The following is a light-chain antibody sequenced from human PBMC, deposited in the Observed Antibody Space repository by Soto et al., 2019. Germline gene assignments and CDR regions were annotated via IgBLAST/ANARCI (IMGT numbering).Light chain of an antibody. CDR2: DAS. J-gene: IGKJ1*01. V-gene: IGKV3-11*01. Sequence: IELTQSPATLSLSPGERATLSCRASQGIGNYLAWYQLKPGQAPRLLIYDASSRASGIPDRFSGSGSGAEFTLTISSLEPDDFAIYYCQQHSSWPRTFGQGTKV. CDR3: QQHSSWPRT. CDR1: QGIGNY.